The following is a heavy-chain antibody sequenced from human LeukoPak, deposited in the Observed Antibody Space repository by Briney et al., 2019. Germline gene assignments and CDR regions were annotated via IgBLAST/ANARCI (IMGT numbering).Heavy chain of an antibody. J-gene: IGHJ5*02. D-gene: IGHD3-10*01. V-gene: IGHV4-30-4*08. Sequence: PQTLSLTCTVSGGSISSGDYYWSWIPQPPGKGLEWIGYIYYSGSTYYNPARKSRVTISVETSKTQFSLKLSSVTAADTAVYYCARVVWYYYGSGNWFDPWGQGTLVTVSS. CDR1: GGSISSGDYY. CDR3: ARVVWYYYGSGNWFDP. CDR2: IYYSGST.